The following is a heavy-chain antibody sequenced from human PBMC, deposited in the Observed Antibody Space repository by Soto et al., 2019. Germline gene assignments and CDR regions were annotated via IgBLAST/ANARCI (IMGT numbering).Heavy chain of an antibody. Sequence: QVQLVQSGAEVKKPGASVKVSCKASGYTFNNYGISWVRQAPGQGLEWMGWISPYEGITNQAQSFQGRVTMTIDTSTNTADMELRSLRSDDTALYYCARCYCSVGSCYTCWHFDLWGRGTLVTVSA. CDR2: ISPYEGIT. CDR3: ARCYCSVGSCYTCWHFDL. V-gene: IGHV1-18*01. CDR1: GYTFNNYG. D-gene: IGHD2-15*01. J-gene: IGHJ2*01.